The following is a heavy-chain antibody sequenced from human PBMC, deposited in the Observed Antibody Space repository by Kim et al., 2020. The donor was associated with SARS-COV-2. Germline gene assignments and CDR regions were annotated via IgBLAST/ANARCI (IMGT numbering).Heavy chain of an antibody. J-gene: IGHJ6*02. D-gene: IGHD2-2*01. V-gene: IGHV4-59*01. Sequence: YTPSLKGRVTISVDTSKNQFSLKLSSVTAADTAVYYCVSSTRNYYYGMDVWGQGTTVTVSS. CDR3: VSSTRNYYYGMDV.